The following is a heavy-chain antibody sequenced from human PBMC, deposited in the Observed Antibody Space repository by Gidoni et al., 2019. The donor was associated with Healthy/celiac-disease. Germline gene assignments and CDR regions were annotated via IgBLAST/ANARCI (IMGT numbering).Heavy chain of an antibody. CDR2: ISSSSSTI. CDR3: ARKGIAAAGSFGTFDY. D-gene: IGHD6-13*01. J-gene: IGHJ4*02. Sequence: EVQLVESGGGLVQPGGSLRLSCAASGFTFSRYSMNWVRQAPGKGLEWVSYISSSSSTIYYADSVKGRFTISRDNAKNSLYLQMNSLRDEDTAVYYCARKGIAAAGSFGTFDYWGQGTLVTVSS. V-gene: IGHV3-48*02. CDR1: GFTFSRYS.